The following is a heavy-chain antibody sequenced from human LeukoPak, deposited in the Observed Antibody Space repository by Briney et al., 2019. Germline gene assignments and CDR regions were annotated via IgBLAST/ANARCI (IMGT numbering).Heavy chain of an antibody. CDR3: ARHRDDAFDI. CDR1: GYMFTGYY. V-gene: IGHV1-46*01. CDR2: INPSGGST. J-gene: IGHJ3*02. Sequence: ASVKVSCKASGYMFTGYYMHWVRQAPGQGLEWMGIINPSGGSTTYAQKFQGRVTMTRDTSTSAVYMKLSRLRSEDTAVYYCARHRDDAFDIWGQGTVVTVSS.